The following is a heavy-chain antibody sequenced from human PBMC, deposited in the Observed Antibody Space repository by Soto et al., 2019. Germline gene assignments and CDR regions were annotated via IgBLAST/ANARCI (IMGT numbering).Heavy chain of an antibody. V-gene: IGHV3-11*01. CDR2: TSNSGNSV. Sequence: GGSLRLSCVASGFTFNDFFMTWIRQAPGRGPEWVASTSNSGNSVYYADSVKGRFTVSRDNAQNTLTLQMTDLRVDDTAVYYCARNTFTWFDPCGQGTLVTVYS. J-gene: IGHJ5*02. CDR1: GFTFNDFF. CDR3: ARNTFTWFDP.